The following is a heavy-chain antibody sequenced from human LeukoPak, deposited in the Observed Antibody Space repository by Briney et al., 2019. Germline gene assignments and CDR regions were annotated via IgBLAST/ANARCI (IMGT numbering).Heavy chain of an antibody. Sequence: SETLSLTCTVSGGSISSGSYYWSWIRQPAGKGLEWIGRIYTSGSTHYNPSLKSRVTISVDTSKNQFSLKLSSVTAADTAVYYCARENYYYYYMDVWGKGTTVTVSS. CDR1: GGSISSGSYY. CDR2: IYTSGST. V-gene: IGHV4-61*02. J-gene: IGHJ6*03. CDR3: ARENYYYYYMDV.